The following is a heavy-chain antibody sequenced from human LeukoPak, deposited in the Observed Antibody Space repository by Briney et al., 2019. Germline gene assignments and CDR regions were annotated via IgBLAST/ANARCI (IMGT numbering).Heavy chain of an antibody. CDR2: ITSSSSPI. CDR3: VRDPHALDY. V-gene: IGHV3-48*01. D-gene: IGHD2-2*01. Sequence: GGSLRLSCAASGFTFSGYSMNWVRQAPGKGLEWVSYITSSSSPIYYADSVKGRFTISRDNAKNSLYLQMNSLRAEDTAIYYCVRDPHALDYWGQGTLVTVSS. J-gene: IGHJ4*02. CDR1: GFTFSGYS.